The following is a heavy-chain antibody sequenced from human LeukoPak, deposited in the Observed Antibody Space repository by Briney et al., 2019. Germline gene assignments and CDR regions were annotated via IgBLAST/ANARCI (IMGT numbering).Heavy chain of an antibody. D-gene: IGHD2-8*01. CDR3: ARDRYWTNCVCFLYGMDV. V-gene: IGHV3-7*01. Sequence: PGGSLRLSCAASGFTFSSYWMSWVRQAPGKGLEWVANIKQDGSEKYYVDSVKGRFTISRDNAKNSLYLQMNSLRAGDTAVCYCARDRYWTNCVCFLYGMDVWGQGTTVTVSS. CDR1: GFTFSSYW. J-gene: IGHJ6*02. CDR2: IKQDGSEK.